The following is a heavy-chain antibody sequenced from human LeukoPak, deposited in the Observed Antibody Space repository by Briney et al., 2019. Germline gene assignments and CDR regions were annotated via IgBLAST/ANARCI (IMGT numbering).Heavy chain of an antibody. CDR2: INHSGST. V-gene: IGHV4-34*01. J-gene: IGHJ4*02. CDR3: ATDYLGGYSYGSS. Sequence: SETLSLTCAVYGGSFSGYYWSWIRQPPGKGLEWIGEINHSGSTNYNPSLKSRVTISVDTSKNQFSLKLSSVTAADTAVYYCATDYLGGYSYGSSWGQGTLVTVSS. D-gene: IGHD5-18*01. CDR1: GGSFSGYY.